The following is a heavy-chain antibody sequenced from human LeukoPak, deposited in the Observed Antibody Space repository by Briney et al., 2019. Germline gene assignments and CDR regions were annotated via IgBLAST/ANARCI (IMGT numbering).Heavy chain of an antibody. D-gene: IGHD6-19*01. Sequence: PSETLSLTCTVSGGSISSGDYYWSWIRQPPGKGLEWIGYIYYSGSTYYNPSLKSRVTISVDTSKNQFSLKLSSVTAADTAVYYCAMPGRAQKIRGWWGSPNPGYYFDYWGQGTLVTVSS. CDR3: AMPGRAQKIRGWWGSPNPGYYFDY. CDR1: GGSISSGDYY. V-gene: IGHV4-30-4*01. CDR2: IYYSGST. J-gene: IGHJ4*02.